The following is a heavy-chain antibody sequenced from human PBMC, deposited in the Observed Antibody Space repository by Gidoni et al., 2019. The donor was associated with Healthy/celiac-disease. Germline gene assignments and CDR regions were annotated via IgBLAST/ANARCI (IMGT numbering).Heavy chain of an antibody. J-gene: IGHJ4*02. CDR2: INHSGST. CDR3: ARPYYLHSSGYRTTGFDV. D-gene: IGHD3-22*01. V-gene: IGHV4-34*01. CDR1: GGSFSNYY. Sequence: QVQLQQWGAGLLKPSETLSLTCAVYGGSFSNYYWSWIRQPPGKGLEWIGEINHSGSTNYNPSLKSRATISVDTSKNQFSLKVSSVTAADTAVYYCARPYYLHSSGYRTTGFDVWGQGTLVTVSS.